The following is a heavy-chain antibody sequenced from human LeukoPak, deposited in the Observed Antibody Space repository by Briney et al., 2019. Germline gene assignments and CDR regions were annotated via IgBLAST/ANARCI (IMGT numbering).Heavy chain of an antibody. D-gene: IGHD2-8*01. CDR3: VRDNGAY. J-gene: IGHJ4*02. CDR1: GSTFTAGYY. CDR2: INSYSGGT. V-gene: IGHV1-2*06. Sequence: ASVKVSCTASGSTFTAGYYIHWVRQAPGQGLEWMGRINSYSGGTNYALKFQGRVTMTRDTSMSTAYMDLSSLTSDDTAVYFCVRDNGAYWGQGTLVTVSS.